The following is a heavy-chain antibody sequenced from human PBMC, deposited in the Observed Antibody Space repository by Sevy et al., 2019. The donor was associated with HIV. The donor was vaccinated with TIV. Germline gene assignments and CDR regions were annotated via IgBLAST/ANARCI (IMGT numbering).Heavy chain of an antibody. CDR3: ARGGGYCSSTSGYTNYYYYRDV. CDR1: GYSISSGYY. V-gene: IGHV4-38-2*01. Sequence: SETLSLTCAVSGYSISSGYYWGWIRQPPGKGLEWIGSIYHSGSTYYNPSLKSRVTISVDTSKNQFSLKLSSVTAADTAVYYCARGGGYCSSTSGYTNYYYYRDVWGKGTTVTVSS. CDR2: IYHSGST. J-gene: IGHJ6*03. D-gene: IGHD2-2*02.